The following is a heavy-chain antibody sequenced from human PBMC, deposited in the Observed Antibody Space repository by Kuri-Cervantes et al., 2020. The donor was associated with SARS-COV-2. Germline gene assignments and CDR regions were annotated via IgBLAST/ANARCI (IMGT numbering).Heavy chain of an antibody. D-gene: IGHD3-3*01. J-gene: IGHJ5*02. V-gene: IGHV4-39*01. CDR3: ARHRGTIFGVVIWWFDP. CDR1: AGSISSTNYY. Sequence: SETLSLTCTVSAGSISSTNYYWGWIRQPPGKGLEWIGTMYYSGSTYYNPSLKSRVTISVDTSKNQFSLKLSSVTDADTAVYYCARHRGTIFGVVIWWFDPWGQGTLVTVSS. CDR2: MYYSGST.